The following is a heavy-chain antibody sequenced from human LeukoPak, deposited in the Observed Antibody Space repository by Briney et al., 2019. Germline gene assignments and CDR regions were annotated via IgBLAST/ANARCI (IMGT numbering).Heavy chain of an antibody. D-gene: IGHD6-19*01. CDR1: GGSISSYY. CDR3: ARGGIAVAGSYYYCMDV. V-gene: IGHV4-59*01. Sequence: SETLSLTCTVSGGSISSYYWSWIRQPPGKGLEWIGYIYYSGSTNYNPSLKSRVTISVDTSKNQFSLKLSSVTAADTAVYYCARGGIAVAGSYYYCMDVWGQGTTVTVSS. CDR2: IYYSGST. J-gene: IGHJ6*02.